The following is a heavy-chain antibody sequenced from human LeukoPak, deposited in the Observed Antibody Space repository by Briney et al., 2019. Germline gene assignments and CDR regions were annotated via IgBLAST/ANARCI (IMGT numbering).Heavy chain of an antibody. J-gene: IGHJ2*01. CDR2: INHSGST. CDR1: GFTFSNYW. Sequence: PGGSLRLSCAASGFTFSNYWMCWVRQPPGKGLEWIGEINHSGSTNYNPSLKSRVTISVDTSKNQFSPKLSSVTAADTAVYYCARGQDDYDYVWGSYRYPSYWYFDLWGRGTLVTVSS. CDR3: ARGQDDYDYVWGSYRYPSYWYFDL. V-gene: IGHV4-34*01. D-gene: IGHD3-16*02.